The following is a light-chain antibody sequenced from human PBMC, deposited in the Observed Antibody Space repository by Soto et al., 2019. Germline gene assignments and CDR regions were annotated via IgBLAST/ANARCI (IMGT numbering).Light chain of an antibody. Sequence: DIQMTQSPSTLSASVGDRVTITCRASQTIDNWLAWYQQKPGKTPKVLIYDVSSLESGVPSRFSGSGSGTEFTLTISSLQPDDFATYYCQHYNSYSEAFGQGTKVDIK. CDR2: DVS. CDR1: QTIDNW. V-gene: IGKV1-5*01. CDR3: QHYNSYSEA. J-gene: IGKJ1*01.